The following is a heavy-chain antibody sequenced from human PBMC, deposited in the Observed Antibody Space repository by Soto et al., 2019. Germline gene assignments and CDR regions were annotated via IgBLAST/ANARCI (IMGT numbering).Heavy chain of an antibody. CDR2: IYSGGST. D-gene: IGHD3-22*01. V-gene: IGHV3-53*01. CDR1: GFTVSSNY. CDR3: ARESTSNYYDSNSPFPYDYYYGMDV. J-gene: IGHJ6*02. Sequence: GGSLRLSCAASGFTVSSNYMSWVRQAPGKGLEWVSVIYSGGSTYYADSVKGRFTISRDNSKNTLYLQMNSLRAEDTAVYYCARESTSNYYDSNSPFPYDYYYGMDVWGQGTTVTVSS.